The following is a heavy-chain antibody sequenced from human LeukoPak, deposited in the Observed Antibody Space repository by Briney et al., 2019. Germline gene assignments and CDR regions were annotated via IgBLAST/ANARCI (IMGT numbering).Heavy chain of an antibody. CDR2: IYYSGST. CDR3: ARASAGEGYFDY. V-gene: IGHV4-39*01. CDR1: GGSISGSSYY. Sequence: SETLSLTCTVSGGSISGSSYYWGWIRQPPGKGLEWIGSIYYSGSTYYNPSLKSRVTISVDTSKNQFSLQLNSVTPEDTAVYYCARASAGEGYFDYWGQGTLVTVSS. J-gene: IGHJ4*02. D-gene: IGHD3-10*01.